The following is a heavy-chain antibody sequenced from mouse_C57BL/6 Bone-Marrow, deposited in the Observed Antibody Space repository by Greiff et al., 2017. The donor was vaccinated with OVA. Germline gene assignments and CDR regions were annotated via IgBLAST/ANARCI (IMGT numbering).Heavy chain of an antibody. CDR2: INPNNGGT. V-gene: IGHV1-26*01. CDR3: ASGGDYLAWFAY. CDR1: GYTFTDYY. Sequence: EVQLQQSGPELVKPGASVKISCKASGYTFTDYYMNWVKQSHGKSLEWIGDINPNNGGTSYNQKFKGKATLIVDKSSSTAYMELRSLTSEDSAVYYCASGGDYLAWFAYWGQGTLVTVSA. J-gene: IGHJ3*01. D-gene: IGHD2-13*01.